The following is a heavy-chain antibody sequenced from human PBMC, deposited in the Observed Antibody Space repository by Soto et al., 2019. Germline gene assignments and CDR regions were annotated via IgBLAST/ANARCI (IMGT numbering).Heavy chain of an antibody. CDR3: ARGYCSGGNCYSGMDV. Sequence: GASVKVSCKASGYTFTSYAMHWVRQAPGQRLEWMGWINAGNGNTKYSQKFQGRVTITRDTSASTAYMELSSLRSEDTAVYYCARGYCSGGNCYSGMDVWGQGTMVTVSS. D-gene: IGHD2-15*01. CDR1: GYTFTSYA. V-gene: IGHV1-3*01. J-gene: IGHJ6*02. CDR2: INAGNGNT.